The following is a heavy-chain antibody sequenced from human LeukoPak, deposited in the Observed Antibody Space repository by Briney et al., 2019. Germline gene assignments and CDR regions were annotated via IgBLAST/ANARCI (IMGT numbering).Heavy chain of an antibody. D-gene: IGHD3-3*01. J-gene: IGHJ5*02. CDR2: INHSGST. CDR1: GRPFRGYH. Sequence: SETLSLTCALDGRPFRGYHWSWIRHPPGQGPDWIGQINHSGSTNYNPSLKSRVTISVDTSKNQFSLKLSSVTAADTAVYYCARDLRITIFGVVISNWFDPWGQGTLVTVSS. CDR3: ARDLRITIFGVVISNWFDP. V-gene: IGHV4-34*01.